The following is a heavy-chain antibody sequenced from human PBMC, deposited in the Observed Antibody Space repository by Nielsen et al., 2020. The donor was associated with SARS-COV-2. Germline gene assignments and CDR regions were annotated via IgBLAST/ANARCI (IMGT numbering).Heavy chain of an antibody. D-gene: IGHD3-3*01. CDR3: AREVPIFGVTEFDY. CDR2: ISNSGSTI. CDR1: GFTFSVYE. Sequence: GGSLRLSCVVSGFTFSVYEMNWVRQAPGKGLEWLSYISNSGSTIYYADSVRGRFTISRDNAKNSLYLQMNSLRVEDTAVYYCAREVPIFGVTEFDYWGQGTLLTVSS. V-gene: IGHV3-48*03. J-gene: IGHJ4*02.